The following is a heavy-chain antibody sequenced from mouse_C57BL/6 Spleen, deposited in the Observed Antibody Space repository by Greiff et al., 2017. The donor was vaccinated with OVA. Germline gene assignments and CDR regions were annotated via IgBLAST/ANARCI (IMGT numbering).Heavy chain of an antibody. CDR2: INPNNGGT. J-gene: IGHJ3*01. V-gene: IGHV1-26*01. D-gene: IGHD2-2*01. Sequence: VQLQQSGPELVKPGASVKISCKASGYTFTDYYMNWVKQSHGKSLEWIGDINPNNGGTSYNQKFKGKATLTVDKSSSTAYMELRSLTSEDSAVYYCARSKGYHGGPFAYWGQGTLVTVSA. CDR1: GYTFTDYY. CDR3: ARSKGYHGGPFAY.